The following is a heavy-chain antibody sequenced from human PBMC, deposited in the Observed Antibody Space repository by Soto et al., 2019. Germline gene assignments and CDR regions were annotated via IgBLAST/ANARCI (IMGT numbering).Heavy chain of an antibody. CDR2: FDPEDGET. J-gene: IGHJ4*02. CDR3: ATYFRFYHSSSWDLDY. CDR1: GYTLTELS. Sequence: ASVKVSCKVSGYTLTELSMHWVRQAPGKGLERMGGFDPEDGETIYAQKFQGRVTMTEDTSTDTAYMELSSLRSEDTAVYYCATYFRFYHSSSWDLDYWGQGTLVTVSS. D-gene: IGHD6-13*01. V-gene: IGHV1-24*01.